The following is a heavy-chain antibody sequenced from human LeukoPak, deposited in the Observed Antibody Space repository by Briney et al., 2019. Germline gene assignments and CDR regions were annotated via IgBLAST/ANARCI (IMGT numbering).Heavy chain of an antibody. CDR1: GFTVSSNY. V-gene: IGHV3-53*01. CDR3: ARYSGSLGWFDP. J-gene: IGHJ5*02. Sequence: PGGSLRLSCAASGFTVSSNYMSWVRQAPGKGLEWVSVVYSGGSTYYADSVKGRFTISRDNSKNALYLQMNSLRAEDTAVYYCARYSGSLGWFDPWGQGTLVTVSS. D-gene: IGHD1-26*01. CDR2: VYSGGST.